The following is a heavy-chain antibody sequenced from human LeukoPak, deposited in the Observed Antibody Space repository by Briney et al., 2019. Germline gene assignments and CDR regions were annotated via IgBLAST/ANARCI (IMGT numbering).Heavy chain of an antibody. CDR3: ARDVTDSSGSVFDY. V-gene: IGHV4-59*01. CDR1: GGSISSYY. J-gene: IGHJ4*02. Sequence: SETLSLTCTVSGGSISSYYWSWIRQPPGKGLEWIGYIYYSGSTNYNPSLKSRVTISVDTSKNQFSLKLSSVTAADTAVYYCARDVTDSSGSVFDYWGQGTLVTVSS. D-gene: IGHD3-22*01. CDR2: IYYSGST.